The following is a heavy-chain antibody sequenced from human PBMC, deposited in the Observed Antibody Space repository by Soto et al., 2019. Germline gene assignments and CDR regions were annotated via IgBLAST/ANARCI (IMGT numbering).Heavy chain of an antibody. CDR3: ARRGGYRVKYYYYMDV. D-gene: IGHD1-26*01. CDR2: IYYSGST. V-gene: IGHV4-39*01. J-gene: IGHJ6*03. Sequence: SETLSLTCTVSGGSISSSSYYWGWIRQPPGKGLEWIGSIYYSGSTYYNPSLKSRVTISVDTSKNQFSLKLSSVTAADTAVYYCARRGGYRVKYYYYMDVWGKGTTVTVSS. CDR1: GGSISSSSYY.